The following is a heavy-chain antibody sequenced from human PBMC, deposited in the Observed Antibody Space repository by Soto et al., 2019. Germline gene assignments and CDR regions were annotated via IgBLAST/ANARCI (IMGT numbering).Heavy chain of an antibody. CDR3: ARVHSSAYYYVY. V-gene: IGHV3-72*01. CDR2: IRNKANSYTT. D-gene: IGHD3-22*01. CDR1: GFTFSDHY. J-gene: IGHJ4*02. Sequence: EVPLVESGGGLVQPGGSLRLSCAASGFTFSDHYMDWVRQAPGKGLEWVGRIRNKANSYTTEYAASVKGRFTISRDDSKNSLYLQMNSLKTEDTAVYYCARVHSSAYYYVYWGQGILVTVSS.